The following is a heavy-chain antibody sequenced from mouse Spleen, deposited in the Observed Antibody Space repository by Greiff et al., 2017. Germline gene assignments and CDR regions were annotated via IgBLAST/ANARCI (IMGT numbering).Heavy chain of an antibody. CDR2: ISSGGGNT. V-gene: IGHV5-9*01. CDR1: GFTFSSYA. CDR3: ARQGGLYFDY. Sequence: EVMLVESGGGLVKLGGSLKLSCAASGFTFSSYAMSWVRQTPEKRLEWVATISSGGGNTYYPDSVKGRFTISRDNAKNTLYLQMSSLKSEDTAMYYCARQGGLYFDYWGQGTTLTVSS. J-gene: IGHJ2*01.